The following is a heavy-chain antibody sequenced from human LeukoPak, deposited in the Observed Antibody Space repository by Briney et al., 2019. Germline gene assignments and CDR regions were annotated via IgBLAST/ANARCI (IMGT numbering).Heavy chain of an antibody. CDR3: ARGRGSGSYSWFDP. J-gene: IGHJ5*02. CDR2: MNPNSGNT. D-gene: IGHD1-26*01. V-gene: IGHV1-8*02. CDR1: GYTFTGYY. Sequence: GASVKVSCKASGYTFTGYYMHWVRQATGQGLEWMGWMNPNSGNTGYAQKFQGRVTMTRNTSISTAYMELSSLRSEDTAVYYCARGRGSGSYSWFDPWGQGTLVTVSS.